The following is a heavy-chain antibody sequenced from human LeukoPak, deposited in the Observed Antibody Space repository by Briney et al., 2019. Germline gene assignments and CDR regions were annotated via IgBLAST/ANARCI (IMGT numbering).Heavy chain of an antibody. V-gene: IGHV1-2*02. D-gene: IGHD3-10*01. J-gene: IGHJ5*02. Sequence: GASVKLSCKASGYTFTGSYIHWGRQAPGQGLEWVGWIDLNNGGTNHAQKFPGRVTMTSDTSISTAYMELSSLRFDDTAVYYCARTAGGSGRWGDNWFDPWGQGTLVTVSS. CDR3: ARTAGGSGRWGDNWFDP. CDR2: IDLNNGGT. CDR1: GYTFTGSY.